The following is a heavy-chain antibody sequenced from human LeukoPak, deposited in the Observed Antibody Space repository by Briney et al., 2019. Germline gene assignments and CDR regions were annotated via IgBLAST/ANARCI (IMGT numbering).Heavy chain of an antibody. V-gene: IGHV1-2*02. CDR2: INPNSGGT. CDR1: GYTFTSYA. D-gene: IGHD2-2*01. J-gene: IGHJ4*02. Sequence: ASVKVSCKASGYTFTSYAMNWVRQAPGQGLEWMGWINPNSGGTNYAQKFQGRVTMTRDTSISTAYMELSRLRSDDTAVYYCARGEYLYYFDYWGQGTLVTVSS. CDR3: ARGEYLYYFDY.